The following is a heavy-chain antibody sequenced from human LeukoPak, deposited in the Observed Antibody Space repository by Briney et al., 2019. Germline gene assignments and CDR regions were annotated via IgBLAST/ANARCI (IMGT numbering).Heavy chain of an antibody. CDR1: GGTFSSYA. J-gene: IGHJ6*04. CDR2: IIPIFGTA. Sequence: SVKVSCKASGGTFSSYAISWVRQAPGQGLEWMGGIIPIFGTANYAQKFQGRVTITTDESTSTAYMELSSLRSEDTGVYYCARAVGVLNGMDVWGKGTTVTVSS. D-gene: IGHD2-8*02. CDR3: ARAVGVLNGMDV. V-gene: IGHV1-69*05.